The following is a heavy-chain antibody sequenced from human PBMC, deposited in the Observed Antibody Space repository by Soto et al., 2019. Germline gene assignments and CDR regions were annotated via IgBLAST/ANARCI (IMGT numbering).Heavy chain of an antibody. J-gene: IGHJ5*02. CDR3: ARLKGPDYPSAYWFDP. D-gene: IGHD4-17*01. Sequence: GESLKISCKGSGYTFSIYWIGWVRQMPGKGLEWMGIIYPADSDTRYSPSFQGQVTISADKSISTAYLQWSSLKASDTAMYYCARLKGPDYPSAYWFDPWGQGTLVTVSS. CDR2: IYPADSDT. V-gene: IGHV5-51*01. CDR1: GYTFSIYW.